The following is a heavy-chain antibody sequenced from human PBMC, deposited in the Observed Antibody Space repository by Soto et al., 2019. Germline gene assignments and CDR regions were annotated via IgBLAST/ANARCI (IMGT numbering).Heavy chain of an antibody. D-gene: IGHD3-22*01. J-gene: IGHJ6*02. V-gene: IGHV5-51*01. CDR2: IYPGDSDT. CDR1: GYSFTSYW. Sequence: GESLKISCKGSGYSFTSYWIGWVRQMPGKGLEWMGIIYPGDSDTRYSPSFQGQVTISADKSISTAYLQWSSLKASDTAMYYCARRVSSGYYYYYYGMDVWGQGTTVTVSS. CDR3: ARRVSSGYYYYYYGMDV.